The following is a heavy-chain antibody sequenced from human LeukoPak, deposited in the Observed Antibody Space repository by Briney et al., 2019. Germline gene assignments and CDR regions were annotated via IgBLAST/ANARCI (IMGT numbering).Heavy chain of an antibody. Sequence: ASVKVSCKASGYTFTSNYIHWVRQAPGQGLEWMGMIYPRDGSTSYAQKFQGRVTMTRNTSISTAYMELSSLRSEDTAVYYCARSSYDFWSGYYQADWFDPWGQGTLVTVSS. CDR3: ARSSYDFWSGYYQADWFDP. CDR2: IYPRDGST. CDR1: GYTFTSNY. D-gene: IGHD3-3*01. J-gene: IGHJ5*02. V-gene: IGHV1-46*01.